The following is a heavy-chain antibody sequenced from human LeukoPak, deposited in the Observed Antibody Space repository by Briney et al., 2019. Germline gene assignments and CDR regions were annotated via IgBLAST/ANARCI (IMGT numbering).Heavy chain of an antibody. CDR1: GYTFTGYY. CDR2: MNPNSGNT. J-gene: IGHJ4*02. Sequence: GASVKVSCKASGYTFTGYYMHWVRQATGQGLEWMGWMNPNSGNTGYAQKFQGRVTMTRNTSISTAYMELSSLRSEDTAVYYCARGRKYSYGKTPFDYWGQGTLVTVSS. D-gene: IGHD5-18*01. CDR3: ARGRKYSYGKTPFDY. V-gene: IGHV1-8*02.